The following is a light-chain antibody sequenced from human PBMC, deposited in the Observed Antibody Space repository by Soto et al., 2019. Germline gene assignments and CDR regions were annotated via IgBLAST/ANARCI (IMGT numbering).Light chain of an antibody. CDR1: QSVSSF. CDR2: DAS. V-gene: IGKV3-11*01. CDR3: QHRSNWPLT. Sequence: EIVLTQSPATLSLSPGERATLSCRASQSVSSFLAWYQQKPGQAPRRLIYDASNRATGIPARFSGRGSGTDFTLTISGLEPEDFAVDFCQHRSNWPLTFGGGTKVGIK. J-gene: IGKJ4*01.